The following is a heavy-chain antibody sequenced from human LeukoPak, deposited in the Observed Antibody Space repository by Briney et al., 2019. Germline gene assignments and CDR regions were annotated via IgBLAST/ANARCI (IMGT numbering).Heavy chain of an antibody. CDR3: ARDLRVCSTSCYTSDY. Sequence: ASVKVSCKASGGTFSTYALSWVRQAPGQGLEWMGRIIPILGIANYAQKFQGRVTITADKSTSTAYMELSSLRSDDTAVYYCARDLRVCSTSCYTSDYWGQGTLVTVSS. V-gene: IGHV1-69*04. D-gene: IGHD2-2*02. CDR1: GGTFSTYA. J-gene: IGHJ4*02. CDR2: IIPILGIA.